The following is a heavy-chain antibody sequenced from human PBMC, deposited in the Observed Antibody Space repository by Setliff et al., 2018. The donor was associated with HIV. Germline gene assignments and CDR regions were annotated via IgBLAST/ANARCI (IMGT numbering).Heavy chain of an antibody. CDR2: ILHDGSDK. CDR1: GFTFSNYG. D-gene: IGHD2-8*01. CDR3: TKNLYTSRWSPLDY. V-gene: IGHV3-30*02. Sequence: GGSLRLSCVASGFTFSNYGMHWVRQAPGKGLEWVAFILHDGSDKDCSDSGKGRFTISRDNSKNTLYLQMNSLRTEDTAVYYCTKNLYTSRWSPLDYWGQGTLVTVSS. J-gene: IGHJ4*02.